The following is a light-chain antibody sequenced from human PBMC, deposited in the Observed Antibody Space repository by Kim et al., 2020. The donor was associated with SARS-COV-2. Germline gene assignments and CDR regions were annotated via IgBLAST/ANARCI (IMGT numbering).Light chain of an antibody. CDR3: QQYDDRPFT. Sequence: ISLQASNDISYYINRYQHKPEKAPKLRVSGEYKLEGGVPSRFGGSGSGRDFTYNISSLQPDDIATYYCQQYDDRPFTYGPGTKVDIK. V-gene: IGKV1-33*01. CDR1: NDISYY. J-gene: IGKJ3*01. CDR2: GEY.